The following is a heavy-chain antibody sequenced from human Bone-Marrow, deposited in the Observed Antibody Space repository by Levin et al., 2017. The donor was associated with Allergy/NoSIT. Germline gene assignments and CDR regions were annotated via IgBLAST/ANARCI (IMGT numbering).Heavy chain of an antibody. CDR2: ISGSGGRT. CDR3: AEEAAGGGFADY. CDR1: GFSFSSQA. D-gene: IGHD1-26*01. V-gene: IGHV3-23*01. J-gene: IGHJ4*02. Sequence: ESLKISCAASGFSFSSQAMSWVRQAPGKGLEWVSAISGSGGRTYYADSVKGRFTISRDNSKKTLFLQVNSLRAEDTAVYYCAEEAAGGGFADYWGQGTLVTV.